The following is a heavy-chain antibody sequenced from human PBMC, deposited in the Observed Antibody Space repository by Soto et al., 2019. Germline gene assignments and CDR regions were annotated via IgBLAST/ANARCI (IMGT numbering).Heavy chain of an antibody. CDR1: GGTFSRYA. J-gene: IGHJ4*02. D-gene: IGHD3-9*01. V-gene: IGHV1-69*13. CDR2: IIPIFGTA. Sequence: ASVKVSCKASGGTFSRYAISWVRQAPGQGLEWMGGIIPIFGTANYAQKFQGRVTIAADETTSTAYMELSSLRSEDTAVYYCARVMGDLTGYYKYFEYWGQGTLVTVSS. CDR3: ARVMGDLTGYYKYFEY.